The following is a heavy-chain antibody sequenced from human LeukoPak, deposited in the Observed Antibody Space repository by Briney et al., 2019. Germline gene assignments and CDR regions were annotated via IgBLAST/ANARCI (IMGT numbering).Heavy chain of an antibody. V-gene: IGHV3-30*18. Sequence: GGSLRLSCAASGFTFSSYGMHWVRQAPGKGLEWVAVISYDGSNKYYADSVKGRFTISRDNSKNTLYPQMNSLRAEDTAVYYCAKPIVVAPNWFDPWGQGTLVTVSS. CDR1: GFTFSSYG. CDR3: AKPIVVAPNWFDP. D-gene: IGHD3-22*01. CDR2: ISYDGSNK. J-gene: IGHJ5*02.